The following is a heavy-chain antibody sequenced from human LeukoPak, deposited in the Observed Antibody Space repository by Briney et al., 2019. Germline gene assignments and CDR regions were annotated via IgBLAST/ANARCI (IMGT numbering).Heavy chain of an antibody. CDR3: AKDPHGLNLIVAVPPFDY. V-gene: IGHV1-8*01. CDR2: MNPNSGNT. D-gene: IGHD3-22*01. CDR1: GYTFTSYD. Sequence: ASVKVSCKASGYTFTSYDINWVRQDTGQGREWMGWMNPNSGNTGYAQKFQGRVTMTRNTSISTAYMELSSLRSEDTAVYYCAKDPHGLNLIVAVPPFDYWGQGTLVTVSS. J-gene: IGHJ4*02.